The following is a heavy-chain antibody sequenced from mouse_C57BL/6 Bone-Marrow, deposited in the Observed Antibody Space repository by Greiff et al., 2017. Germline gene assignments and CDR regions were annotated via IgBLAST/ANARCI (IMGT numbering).Heavy chain of an antibody. CDR3: RISAWFAY. CDR1: GFNIKDDY. Sequence: EVQLQQSGAELVRPGASVKLSCTASGFNIKDDYMHWVKQRPEQGLEWIGWIDPENGDTEYASKFQGKATITADTSSNTAYLQLSSLTSEDTAVYYCRISAWFAYWGQGTLVTVSA. CDR2: IDPENGDT. V-gene: IGHV14-4*01. J-gene: IGHJ3*01.